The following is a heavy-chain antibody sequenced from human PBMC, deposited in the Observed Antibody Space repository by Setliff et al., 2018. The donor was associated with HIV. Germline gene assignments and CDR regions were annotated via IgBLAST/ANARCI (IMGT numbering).Heavy chain of an antibody. CDR2: NNPNSGAT. J-gene: IGHJ5*02. Sequence: ASVKVSCKASGYIFIGYYVHWVRQAPGQGLEWMGRNNPNSGATNYAQKFEGRVTLTRDTSISTAYMELSKLRSDDTAVYFCAKSTPVAAPATTGWFDPWGQGTLVTVSS. CDR3: AKSTPVAAPATTGWFDP. V-gene: IGHV1-2*06. D-gene: IGHD6-25*01. CDR1: GYIFIGYY.